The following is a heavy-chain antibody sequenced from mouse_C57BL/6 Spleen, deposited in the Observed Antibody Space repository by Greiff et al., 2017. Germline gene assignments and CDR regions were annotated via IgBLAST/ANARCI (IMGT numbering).Heavy chain of an antibody. V-gene: IGHV1-54*01. J-gene: IGHJ1*03. CDR2: INPGSGGT. D-gene: IGHD4-1*01. CDR1: GYAFTNYL. Sequence: QVQLKQSGAELVRPGTSVKVSCKASGYAFTNYLIEWVKQRPGQGLEWIGVINPGSGGTNYNEKFKGKGTLTADKSSSTAYMQLSSLTSEDSAVYFCARGANWDEEGFSGYFDVWGTGTTVTVSS. CDR3: ARGANWDEEGFSGYFDV.